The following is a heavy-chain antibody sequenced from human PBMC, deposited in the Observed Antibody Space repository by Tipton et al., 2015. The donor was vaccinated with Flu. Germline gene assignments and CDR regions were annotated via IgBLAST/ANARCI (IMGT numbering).Heavy chain of an antibody. CDR1: GFTVSSNY. D-gene: IGHD2-21*02. CDR3: ASPYHADCVFDMDA. J-gene: IGHJ6*02. Sequence: QLVQSGGGLIQPGGSLRLSCAASGFTVSSNYMTWVRQAPGKGLEWVSGLYSGDTTFYADSEKSRFTISRDNSKNTLYLQMNRLRAEETAVYHWASPYHADCVFDMDAWGQGTTVTVA. CDR2: LYSGDTT. V-gene: IGHV3-53*01.